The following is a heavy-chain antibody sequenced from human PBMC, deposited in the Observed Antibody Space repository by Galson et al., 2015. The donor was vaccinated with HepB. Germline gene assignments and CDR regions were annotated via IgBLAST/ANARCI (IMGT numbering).Heavy chain of an antibody. CDR3: ARDLLYDSWSGYYTWGHFDY. CDR2: TYYRSKWYN. CDR1: GDSVSSNSAA. V-gene: IGHV6-1*01. J-gene: IGHJ4*02. D-gene: IGHD3-3*01. Sequence: CAISGDSVSSNSAAWNWIRQSPSRGLEWLGRTYYRSKWYNDYAVSVESRITINPDTSKNQFSLQLNSVTPEDAAVYYCARDLLYDSWSGYYTWGHFDYWGQGTLVTVSS.